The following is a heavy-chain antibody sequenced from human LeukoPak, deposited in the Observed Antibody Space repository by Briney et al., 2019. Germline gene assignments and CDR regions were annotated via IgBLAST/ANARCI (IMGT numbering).Heavy chain of an antibody. CDR3: ARELPQWLVRANDY. J-gene: IGHJ4*02. D-gene: IGHD6-19*01. CDR2: IKQDGSEK. Sequence: PGGSLRLSCAASGFTFSDSGMHWVRQAPGKGLEWVANIKQDGSEKYYVDSVKGRFIISRDNAKNSLYLQMNSLRAEDTAIYYCARELPQWLVRANDYWGQGTLVTVSS. V-gene: IGHV3-7*01. CDR1: GFTFSDSG.